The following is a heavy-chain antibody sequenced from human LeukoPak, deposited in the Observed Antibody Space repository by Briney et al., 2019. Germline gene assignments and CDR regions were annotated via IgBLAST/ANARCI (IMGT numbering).Heavy chain of an antibody. J-gene: IGHJ4*02. CDR1: GYTFTGYY. D-gene: IGHD6-6*01. CDR2: INPNSGGT. V-gene: IGHV1-2*02. CDR3: ARSKAYSSSSSFDY. Sequence: ASVKVSCKASGYTFTGYYMHWVRQAPGQGLEWMGWINPNSGGTNYAQKFQGRVTMTRDTSISTAYMELSRLRSDDTAVYYCARSKAYSSSSSFDYWGQGTLVTVSS.